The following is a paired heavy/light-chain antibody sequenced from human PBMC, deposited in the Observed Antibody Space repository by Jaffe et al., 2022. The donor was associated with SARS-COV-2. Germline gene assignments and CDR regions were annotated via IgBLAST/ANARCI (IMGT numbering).Heavy chain of an antibody. CDR2: IYYSGST. Sequence: QLQLQESGPGLVKPSETLSLTCTVSGGSISSSSYYWGWIRQPPGKGLEWIGSIYYSGSTYYNPSLKSRVTISVDTSKNQFSLKLSSVTAADTAVYYCARYCSGGSCYSTRGIASSHFDYWGQGTLVTVSS. D-gene: IGHD2-15*01. CDR3: ARYCSGGSCYSTRGIASSHFDY. J-gene: IGHJ4*02. CDR1: GGSISSSSYY. V-gene: IGHV4-39*01.
Light chain of an antibody. CDR2: DAS. V-gene: IGKV1-33*01. CDR1: QDISNY. J-gene: IGKJ3*01. CDR3: QQYDNLPPVT. Sequence: DIQMTQSPSSLSASVGDRVTITCQASQDISNYLNWYQQKPGKAPKLLIYDASNLETGVPSRFSGSGSGTDFTFTISSLQPEDIATYYCQQYDNLPPVTFGPGTKVDIK.